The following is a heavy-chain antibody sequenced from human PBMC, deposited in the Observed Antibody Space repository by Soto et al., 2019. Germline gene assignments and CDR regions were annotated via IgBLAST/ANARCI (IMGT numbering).Heavy chain of an antibody. Sequence: GASVKVSCKASGYTFTGYYMHWVRQAPGQGLEWMGWINPNSGGTSYAQKFQGRVTMTRDTSISTAYMELSRLRSDDTAVYYCARDDGRTGAFDIWGQGTMVTVSS. D-gene: IGHD1-1*01. CDR2: INPNSGGT. CDR3: ARDDGRTGAFDI. CDR1: GYTFTGYY. J-gene: IGHJ3*02. V-gene: IGHV1-2*02.